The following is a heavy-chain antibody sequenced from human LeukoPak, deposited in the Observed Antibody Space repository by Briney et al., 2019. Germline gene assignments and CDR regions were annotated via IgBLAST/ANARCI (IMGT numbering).Heavy chain of an antibody. V-gene: IGHV3-33*01. Sequence: GGSLRLSCAASGFTFSSYGMHWVRQAPGKGLEWVAVIWYDGSNKYYADSVKGRFTISRDNSKNTLYLQMNSLRAEDTAVYYCARDGYDYGGNYFNYWGQGTLVTVSS. CDR1: GFTFSSYG. D-gene: IGHD4-23*01. CDR3: ARDGYDYGGNYFNY. CDR2: IWYDGSNK. J-gene: IGHJ4*02.